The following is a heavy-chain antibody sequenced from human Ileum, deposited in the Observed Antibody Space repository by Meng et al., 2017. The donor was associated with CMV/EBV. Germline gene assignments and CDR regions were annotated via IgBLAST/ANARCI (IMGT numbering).Heavy chain of an antibody. J-gene: IGHJ5*02. CDR1: GFTFTDHY. CDR3: ARVWRGRWFAP. Sequence: EVQVVESGGNLVQPGGSLRLSCAASGFTFTDHYMDWVRLAPGKGLEWVGRIRNKANSYTTEYAASVKGRFTISRDDSKNSVYLQMNSLKTEDTAVYYCARVWRGRWFAPWGQGTLVTV. CDR2: IRNKANSYTT. V-gene: IGHV3-72*01. D-gene: IGHD2-21*01.